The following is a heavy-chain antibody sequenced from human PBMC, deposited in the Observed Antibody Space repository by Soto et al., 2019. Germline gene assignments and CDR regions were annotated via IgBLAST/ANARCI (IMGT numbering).Heavy chain of an antibody. CDR2: FYSGDSDT. V-gene: IGHV5-51*01. D-gene: IGHD6-19*01. CDR3: ARGGSVFYDY. CDR1: GYSFANYC. J-gene: IGHJ4*02. Sequence: PGESLKISCKGSGYSFANYCIAWVRQMPGKGLEWMGIFYSGDSDTRYSPSFQGQVVISGDKSINTAYLQWTSLKASDTAMYYWARGGSVFYDYCGQGTLVAVSS.